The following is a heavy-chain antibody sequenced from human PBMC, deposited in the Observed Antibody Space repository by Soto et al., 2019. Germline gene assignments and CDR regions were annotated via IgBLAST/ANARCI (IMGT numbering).Heavy chain of an antibody. CDR2: IYYSGST. D-gene: IGHD3-3*01. Sequence: PSETLSLTCTVSGGSISSYYWRCIRQPQGKGLEWIGYIYYSGSTNYNPSLKSRVTISVDTSKNQFSLKLNSVTAADTAVYYCARSYDFWSGNTPTYYFDYWGQGTLVTVSS. CDR3: ARSYDFWSGNTPTYYFDY. CDR1: GGSISSYY. J-gene: IGHJ4*02. V-gene: IGHV4-59*08.